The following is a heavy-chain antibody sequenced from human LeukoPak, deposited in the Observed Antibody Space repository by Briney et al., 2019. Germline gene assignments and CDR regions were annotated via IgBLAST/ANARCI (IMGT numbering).Heavy chain of an antibody. Sequence: SVKVSCKASGGTFSSYAISWVRQAPGQGLEWMGGIIPIFGTANYAQKFQGRVTITAHESTSTAYMELSSLRSEDTAVYYCARSWYSGSYYGFDYWGQGTLVTVSS. V-gene: IGHV1-69*13. CDR2: IIPIFGTA. CDR3: ARSWYSGSYYGFDY. CDR1: GGTFSSYA. D-gene: IGHD1-26*01. J-gene: IGHJ4*02.